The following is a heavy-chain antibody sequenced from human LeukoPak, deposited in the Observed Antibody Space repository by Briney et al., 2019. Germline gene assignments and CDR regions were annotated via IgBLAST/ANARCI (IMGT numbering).Heavy chain of an antibody. CDR2: ISAYNGNT. V-gene: IGHV1-18*01. Sequence: ASVKVSCKPSLYTFTSYDINWVRQATGPGLEWMGWISAYNGNTNYTQKLQGRVTTTTDTSTRTTYMDRSSAISQHTPLHYCARGDSSLSEFDPRGEGT. CDR3: ARGDSSLSEFDP. J-gene: IGHJ5*02. D-gene: IGHD6-6*01. CDR1: LYTFTSYD.